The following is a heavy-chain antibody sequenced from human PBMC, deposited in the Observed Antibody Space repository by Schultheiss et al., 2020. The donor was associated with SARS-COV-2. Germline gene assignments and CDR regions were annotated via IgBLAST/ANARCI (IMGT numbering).Heavy chain of an antibody. CDR3: ASTPGIAALGGWFDP. J-gene: IGHJ5*02. CDR1: GGSISGHY. Sequence: SETLSLTCTVSGGSISGHYWSWIRQPPGKGLEWIGYIYYSGSTNYNPSLKSRVTISVDTSKNQFSLKLSSVTAADTAVYYCASTPGIAALGGWFDPWGQGTLVTVSS. CDR2: IYYSGST. D-gene: IGHD6-13*01. V-gene: IGHV4-59*11.